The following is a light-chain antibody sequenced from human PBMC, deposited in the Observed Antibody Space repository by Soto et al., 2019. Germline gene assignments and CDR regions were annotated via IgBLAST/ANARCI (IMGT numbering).Light chain of an antibody. CDR2: DAS. V-gene: IGKV1-5*01. CDR3: QQYNSFHLT. Sequence: DIQLTQSPSSLSASVGDRVTITCRASQSISSSLAWYQQKPGEAPKLLIYDASSLQSGVPSRFSGSGSGTEFTLTISSLQPDDFATYYCQQYNSFHLTFGQGTKVDLK. J-gene: IGKJ1*01. CDR1: QSISSS.